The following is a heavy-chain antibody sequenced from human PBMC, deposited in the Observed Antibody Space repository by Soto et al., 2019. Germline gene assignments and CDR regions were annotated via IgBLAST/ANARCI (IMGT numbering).Heavy chain of an antibody. V-gene: IGHV4-39*01. CDR2: IYYRGNA. Sequence: TSETLSLTCSVSDDXINSDKYYWGWIRQPPGKGLEWIGSIYYRGNAYYNPSLQTRVTISLDKSKSQFSLKLNSVTAADSAVYFCARLEGLATISYYFDFWGPGALVTVSS. J-gene: IGHJ4*02. D-gene: IGHD3-9*01. CDR3: ARLEGLATISYYFDF. CDR1: DDXINSDKYY.